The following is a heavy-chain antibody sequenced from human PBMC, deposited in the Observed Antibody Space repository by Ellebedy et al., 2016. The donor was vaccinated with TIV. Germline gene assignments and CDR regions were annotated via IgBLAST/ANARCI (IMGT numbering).Heavy chain of an antibody. Sequence: MPSETLSLTCTVSGSTISSYDWSWARQPPGNALDWIGYFYYSGSTNYNPSLKSRVTISVDTSKDQFSLKLSSVTAADTAVYYCARVDSSGYNYWGQGTLVTVSS. CDR3: ARVDSSGYNY. CDR1: GSTISSYD. D-gene: IGHD3-22*01. CDR2: FYYSGST. J-gene: IGHJ4*02. V-gene: IGHV4-59*01.